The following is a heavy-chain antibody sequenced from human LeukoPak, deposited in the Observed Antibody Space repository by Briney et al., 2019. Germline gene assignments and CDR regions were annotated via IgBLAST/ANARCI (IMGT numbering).Heavy chain of an antibody. Sequence: SETLSLTCTVSGGSISSSSYYWGWVRQPPGKGLEWIGSIYYSGSTYYNPSLKSRVTISVDTSKNQFSLKLSSVTAADTAVYYCARLPQFDPWGQGTLVTVSS. CDR3: ARLPQFDP. CDR2: IYYSGST. CDR1: GGSISSSSYY. V-gene: IGHV4-39*01. J-gene: IGHJ5*02.